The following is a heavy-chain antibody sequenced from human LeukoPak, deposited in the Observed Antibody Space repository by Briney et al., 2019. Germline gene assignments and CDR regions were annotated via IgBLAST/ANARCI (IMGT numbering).Heavy chain of an antibody. V-gene: IGHV4-34*01. CDR2: INHSGST. Sequence: PSETLSLTCAVYGGSFSGYYWSWIRQPPGKGLEWIGEINHSGSTNYNPSLKSRVTISVDTSKNQFSLKLSSVTAADTAVYYCARGRVLEAVAGFDYWGQGTLVTVSS. CDR3: ARGRVLEAVAGFDY. J-gene: IGHJ4*02. CDR1: GGSFSGYY. D-gene: IGHD6-19*01.